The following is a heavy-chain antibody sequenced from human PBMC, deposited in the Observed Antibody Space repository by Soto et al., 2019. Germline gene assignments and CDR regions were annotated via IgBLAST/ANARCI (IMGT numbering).Heavy chain of an antibody. J-gene: IGHJ5*02. CDR1: GYTFTRYT. D-gene: IGHD2-15*01. CDR2: INPDNGNT. V-gene: IGHV1-3*01. Sequence: QVQLVQSGAEVKKPGASVKISCKASGYTFTRYTMNWVRQAPGQRLEWMGWINPDNGNTKSSQKFQDRVIITRDTSASTAYMDLSSLISEDTAVYYGARGIATGQLDPWGQGTLVTVSS. CDR3: ARGIATGQLDP.